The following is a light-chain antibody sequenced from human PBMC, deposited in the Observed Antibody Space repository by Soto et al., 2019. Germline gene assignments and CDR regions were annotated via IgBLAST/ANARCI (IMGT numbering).Light chain of an antibody. CDR2: EVS. Sequence: QSALTQPASVSGSPGQSITISCTGTSSDVGGYNYVSWYQQHSGKAPKLMIYEVSNRPSGVSNRFSGSKSGNTASLTISALQAEDEADYYCSSYTSSSPHVVFGGGTKVTVL. CDR3: SSYTSSSPHVV. J-gene: IGLJ2*01. V-gene: IGLV2-14*01. CDR1: SSDVGGYNY.